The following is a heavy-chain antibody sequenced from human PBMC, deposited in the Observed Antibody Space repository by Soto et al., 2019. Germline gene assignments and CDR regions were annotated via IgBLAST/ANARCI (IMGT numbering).Heavy chain of an antibody. Sequence: PSETLSLTCTVSGGSVSSGSYYWSWIRQPPGKGLEWIGYIYYSGSTNYNPSLKSRVTISIDTSKNQFSLKLSSVTAADTAVYYCARGREEHNYGWFDCWGQGTQVTVSS. D-gene: IGHD5-18*01. CDR2: IYYSGST. V-gene: IGHV4-61*01. J-gene: IGHJ4*02. CDR1: GGSVSSGSYY. CDR3: ARGREEHNYGWFDC.